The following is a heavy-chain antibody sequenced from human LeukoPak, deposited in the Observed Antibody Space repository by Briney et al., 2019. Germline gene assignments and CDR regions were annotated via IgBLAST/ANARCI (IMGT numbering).Heavy chain of an antibody. D-gene: IGHD3-3*01. CDR1: GFSLSSYW. J-gene: IGHJ4*02. V-gene: IGHV3-7*03. Sequence: GGSLRLSCAVSGFSLSSYWMSWIRQAQGKELEWVANIKQDGSEKYYVDSVKGRFTISRDNAKNSLYLQMNSLKTEDTAVYYCTTEKGLTIFGVVDYWGQGTLVTVSS. CDR2: IKQDGSEK. CDR3: TTEKGLTIFGVVDY.